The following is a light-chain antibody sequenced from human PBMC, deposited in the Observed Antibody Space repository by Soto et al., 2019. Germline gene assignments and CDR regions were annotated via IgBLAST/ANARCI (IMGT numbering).Light chain of an antibody. V-gene: IGLV2-8*01. CDR3: SSYAGSNNLEV. CDR1: SSDVGGYNY. J-gene: IGLJ1*01. CDR2: EVS. Sequence: QSSLTQPASASGSPGQSVTISCPGTSSDVGGYNYVSWYQQHPGKAPKLMIYEVSKRPSGVPDRFSGSKSGNTASLTVSGLQAEDEADYYCSSYAGSNNLEVFGTGTKVTVL.